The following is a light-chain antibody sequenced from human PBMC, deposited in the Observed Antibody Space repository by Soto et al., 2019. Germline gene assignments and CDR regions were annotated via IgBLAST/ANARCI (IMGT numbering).Light chain of an antibody. CDR2: GAS. Sequence: EIVMTQSPATLSVSPGERATLSCRASQSVSSNLAWYQQKPGQAPRLLIYGASTRATGIPARFSGSGSGTEFTLTISSLQCEEFEVYYCQQYNNWPRTFGQGTKVEIK. J-gene: IGKJ1*01. CDR3: QQYNNWPRT. CDR1: QSVSSN. V-gene: IGKV3-15*01.